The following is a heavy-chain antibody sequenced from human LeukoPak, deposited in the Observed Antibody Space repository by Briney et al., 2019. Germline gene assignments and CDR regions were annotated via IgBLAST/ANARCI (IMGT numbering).Heavy chain of an antibody. CDR2: INHSGTT. CDR1: GGSFSGYY. Sequence: PSETPSLICAVYGGSFSGYYWSWIRQPPGKGLEWIGEINHSGTTNYNPSLKSRVTISADTSENQFSLKLSSVTAADTAVYYCARVRRYSYGPGYFDYWGQGTLVTVSS. D-gene: IGHD5-18*01. CDR3: ARVRRYSYGPGYFDY. V-gene: IGHV4-34*01. J-gene: IGHJ4*02.